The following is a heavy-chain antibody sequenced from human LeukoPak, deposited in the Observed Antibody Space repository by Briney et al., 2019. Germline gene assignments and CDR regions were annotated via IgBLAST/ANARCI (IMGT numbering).Heavy chain of an antibody. Sequence: GASLRLSCAASGFTFSTYSMNWVRQAPGKGLDWVSSISSSGGHTYYADSVKGRFTISRDNAKNSLYLQVNSLRAEDTALYYCARIGSLGIAVTGVDYWGQGTLVTVSS. CDR2: ISSSGGHT. D-gene: IGHD6-19*01. CDR1: GFTFSTYS. J-gene: IGHJ4*02. V-gene: IGHV3-21*01. CDR3: ARIGSLGIAVTGVDY.